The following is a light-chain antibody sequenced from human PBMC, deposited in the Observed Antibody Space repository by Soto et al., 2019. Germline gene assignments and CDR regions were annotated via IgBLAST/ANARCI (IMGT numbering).Light chain of an antibody. J-gene: IGLJ3*02. CDR2: ENN. CDR3: GTWDSSLSARGV. CDR1: SSNIGSNF. V-gene: IGLV1-51*01. Sequence: QAVVTQPPSVSAAPGQKVTISCSGSSSNIGSNFVSWYQQLPGKAPKLLIYENNKRPSGIPDRFSGSKSGTAATLGITGLQTGDEADYYCGTWDSSLSARGVFGGGTQLTVL.